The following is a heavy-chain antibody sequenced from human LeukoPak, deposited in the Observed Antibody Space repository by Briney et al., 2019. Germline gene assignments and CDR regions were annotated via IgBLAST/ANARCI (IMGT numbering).Heavy chain of an antibody. J-gene: IGHJ3*02. CDR2: INHSGST. CDR3: ARGPVVPAAMSLFDI. V-gene: IGHV4-34*01. D-gene: IGHD2-2*01. Sequence: SETLSLTCAVYGGSFSGYYWGWIRQPPGKGLEWIGEINHSGSTNYNPSLKSRVTISVDTSKNQFSLKLSSVTAAGTAVYYCARGPVVPAAMSLFDIWGQGTMVTVSS. CDR1: GGSFSGYY.